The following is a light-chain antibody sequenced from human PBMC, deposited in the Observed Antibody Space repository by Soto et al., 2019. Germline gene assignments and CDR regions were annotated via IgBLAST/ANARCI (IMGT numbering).Light chain of an antibody. CDR2: SSH. J-gene: IGLJ2*01. Sequence: QSALTQPPSASGTPGQRVTISCSGSSSNIGEYHVHWYQQLPGAAPKVLIHSSHQRPSGVPDRFSGSKSGTSASLAISGLQSEDEADYYCPAWDDSLNGVVFGGGTKLTVL. CDR1: SSNIGEYH. V-gene: IGLV1-44*01. CDR3: PAWDDSLNGVV.